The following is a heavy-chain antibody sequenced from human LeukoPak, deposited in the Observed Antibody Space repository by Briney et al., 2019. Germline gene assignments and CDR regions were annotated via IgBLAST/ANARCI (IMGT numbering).Heavy chain of an antibody. Sequence: ASVKVSCKASGGTFDNSAINWVRQAPGQGLEWMGRIIPILNIPNYAQKLQGRVTIAADKSTSTAYMELSSLRSDDTAVYYCAREKMEVGYYGLEVWGQGTTVTVSS. V-gene: IGHV1-69*04. CDR3: AREKMEVGYYGLEV. D-gene: IGHD1-1*01. CDR2: IIPILNIP. J-gene: IGHJ6*02. CDR1: GGTFDNSA.